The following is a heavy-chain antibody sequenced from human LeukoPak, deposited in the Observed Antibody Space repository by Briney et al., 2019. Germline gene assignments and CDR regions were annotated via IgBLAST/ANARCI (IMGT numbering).Heavy chain of an antibody. D-gene: IGHD6-13*01. CDR2: IYYSGST. CDR1: GGSISSYY. CDR3: ARENARVAAAGTRGTRYFDL. V-gene: IGHV4-59*01. J-gene: IGHJ2*01. Sequence: SETLSLTCTVSGGSISSYYWSWIRQPPGKGLEWIGYIYYSGSTNYNPSLKSRVTIPVDTSKNQFSLKLSSVTAADTAVYYCARENARVAAAGTRGTRYFDLWGRGTLVTVSS.